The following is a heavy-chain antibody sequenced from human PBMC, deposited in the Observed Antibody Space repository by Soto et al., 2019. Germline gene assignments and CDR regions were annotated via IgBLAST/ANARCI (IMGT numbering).Heavy chain of an antibody. J-gene: IGHJ6*02. D-gene: IGHD3-3*01. Sequence: GGSLRLSCAASGFTFSSYAMSWVRQAPGKGLEWVSAISSSSSYIYYADSVKGRFTISRDNAKNSLYLQMNSLRAEDTAVYYCARDMPIFGVVIHYYYGMDVWGQGTTVPVSS. CDR2: ISSSSSYI. CDR3: ARDMPIFGVVIHYYYGMDV. V-gene: IGHV3-21*01. CDR1: GFTFSSYA.